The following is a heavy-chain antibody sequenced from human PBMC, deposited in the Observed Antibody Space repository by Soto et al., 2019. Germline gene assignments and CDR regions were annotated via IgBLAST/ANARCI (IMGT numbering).Heavy chain of an antibody. Sequence: PSETLSLTCAVSGGSISSGTFSWTWIRQPPGKGLEFIGSIYYTGGTYYNPSLKSRVTISLDRSKNQFSLNLSSVAAADTAMYYWARATFFRKGYYEATDYYFFNTWGQGPWVPVPS. CDR2: IYYTGGT. V-gene: IGHV4-30-2*01. D-gene: IGHD3-3*01. CDR1: GGSISSGTFS. J-gene: IGHJ4*02. CDR3: ARATFFRKGYYEATDYYFFNT.